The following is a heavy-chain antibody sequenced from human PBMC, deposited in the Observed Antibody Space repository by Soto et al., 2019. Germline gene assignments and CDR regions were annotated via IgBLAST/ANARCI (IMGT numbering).Heavy chain of an antibody. CDR3: ARGNHRWLQLWYFDL. V-gene: IGHV1-69*12. CDR2: IIPIFGTA. CDR1: GGTFCSYS. Sequence: QVQLVQSGAEVKKPGSSVTVSCMASGGTFCSYSISWVRQAPGQGLEWMGGIIPIFGTADYAQKFQGRVTITADESTSTAYMELSSLRSEDTAVYYCARGNHRWLQLWYFDLWGRGTLVTVSS. D-gene: IGHD5-12*01. J-gene: IGHJ2*01.